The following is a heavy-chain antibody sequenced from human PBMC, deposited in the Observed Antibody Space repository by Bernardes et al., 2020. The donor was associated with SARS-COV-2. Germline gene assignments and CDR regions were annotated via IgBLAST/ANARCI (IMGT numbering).Heavy chain of an antibody. CDR2: ISGSGGST. Sequence: GSLRLSCAASGFTFSSYAMSWVRQAPGKGLEWVSAISGSGGSTYYADSVKGRFTTSRDNSKNTLYLQMNSLRAEDTAVYYCAKDPFYDFWSGYYFDYWGQGTLVTVSS. D-gene: IGHD3-3*01. V-gene: IGHV3-23*01. CDR3: AKDPFYDFWSGYYFDY. J-gene: IGHJ4*02. CDR1: GFTFSSYA.